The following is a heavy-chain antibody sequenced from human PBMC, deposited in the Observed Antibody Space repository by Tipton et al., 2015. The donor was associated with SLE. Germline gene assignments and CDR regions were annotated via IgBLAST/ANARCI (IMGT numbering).Heavy chain of an antibody. CDR1: GYSISSGYY. Sequence: TLSLTCAVSGYSISSGYYWGWIRQPPGKGLEWIGSIYHSGSTNYNPSLKSRVTISVDTSKNQFSLKLSSVTAADTAVYYCARGPTDYNFDYWGQGTLVTVSS. CDR2: IYHSGST. D-gene: IGHD4-11*01. J-gene: IGHJ4*02. CDR3: ARGPTDYNFDY. V-gene: IGHV4-38-2*01.